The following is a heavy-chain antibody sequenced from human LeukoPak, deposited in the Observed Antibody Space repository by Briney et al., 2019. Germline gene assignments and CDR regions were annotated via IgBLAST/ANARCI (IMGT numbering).Heavy chain of an antibody. CDR2: INQNGST. Sequence: TETLSLTCSIYGGSFSGYYWSSIRQPPGKGLEWIEEINQNGSTNYNPSLKSRVTISVDTSKNQFSLKLSSVTAADTAVYYCARGAPARRFDPWGQGTLVTVSS. V-gene: IGHV4-34*01. CDR3: ARGAPARRFDP. CDR1: GGSFSGYY. D-gene: IGHD2-2*01. J-gene: IGHJ5*02.